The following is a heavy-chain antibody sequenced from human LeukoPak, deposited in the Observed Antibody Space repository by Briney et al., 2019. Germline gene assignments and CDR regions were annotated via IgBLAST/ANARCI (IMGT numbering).Heavy chain of an antibody. V-gene: IGHV3-23*01. CDR3: AKGLPRYTIIRGVKTFDY. Sequence: PGGSLRLSCSASGFAFSNYAMTWVRQAPGKGLEWVAGISGLGDGTYYADSVKGRFTISRDNSKNTVYLQMNSLRADDTAVYYCAKGLPRYTIIRGVKTFDYWGLGTQVAVSS. D-gene: IGHD3-10*01. CDR1: GFAFSNYA. J-gene: IGHJ4*02. CDR2: ISGLGDGT.